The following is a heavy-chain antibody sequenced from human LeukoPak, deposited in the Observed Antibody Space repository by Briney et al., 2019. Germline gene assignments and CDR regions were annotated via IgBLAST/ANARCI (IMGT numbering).Heavy chain of an antibody. D-gene: IGHD6-13*01. CDR3: ARGQQQLDLVDY. CDR2: ISSSSSYI. V-gene: IGHV3-21*04. J-gene: IGHJ4*02. Sequence: PGGSLRLSCAASGFTFTHYGMNWVRQAPGKGLEWVSSISSSSSYIYYADSVKGRFTISRDNAKNSLYLQMNSLRAEDTAVYYCARGQQQLDLVDYWGQGTLVTVSS. CDR1: GFTFTHYG.